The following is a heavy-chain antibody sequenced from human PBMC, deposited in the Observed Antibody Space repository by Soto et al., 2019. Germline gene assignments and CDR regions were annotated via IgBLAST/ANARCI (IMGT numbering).Heavy chain of an antibody. V-gene: IGHV4-30-4*01. J-gene: IGHJ4*02. CDR1: GGSISSDYYC. CDR2: IYNSVNT. Sequence: QVQLQESGPGLVKPSQTLSLTCTVSGGSISSDYYCWGWIRQSPEKGLEWIGHIYNSVNTYSNPSLRSRLTISVDTSKNHFSLKLTSVTAADTAVYYCARGPSGDKVDNWGQGTLVTVSS. D-gene: IGHD7-27*01. CDR3: ARGPSGDKVDN.